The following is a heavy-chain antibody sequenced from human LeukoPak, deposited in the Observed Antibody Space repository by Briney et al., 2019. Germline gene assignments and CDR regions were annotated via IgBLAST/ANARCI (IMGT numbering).Heavy chain of an antibody. CDR1: GFTFSSYA. CDR2: ISGSGGST. D-gene: IGHD2-2*01. J-gene: IGHJ4*02. Sequence: GGSLRLSCAASGFTFSSYAMSWVRQAPGKGLEWVSAISGSGGSTYYADSVKGRLTISRDNSKNTLYLQMNSLRAEDTAVYYCAKGSWDIVVVPAAIEFDYWGQGTLVTVSS. V-gene: IGHV3-23*01. CDR3: AKGSWDIVVVPAAIEFDY.